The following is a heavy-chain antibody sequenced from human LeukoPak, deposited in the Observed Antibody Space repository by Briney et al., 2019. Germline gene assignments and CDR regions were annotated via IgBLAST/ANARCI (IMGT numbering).Heavy chain of an antibody. CDR3: ARRSDSGSDDGEDYFDY. J-gene: IGHJ4*02. CDR2: MYYDGST. Sequence: SETLSLACTVSGGSIYSTSFDWGWIRQPPGKGLEWIGSMYYDGSTYYNPSLKSRVTIPVDTSKNQFSLKLTSVTAADTAVYFCARRSDSGSDDGEDYFDYWGRGTLVTVSS. CDR1: GGSIYSTSFD. V-gene: IGHV4-39*01. D-gene: IGHD1-26*01.